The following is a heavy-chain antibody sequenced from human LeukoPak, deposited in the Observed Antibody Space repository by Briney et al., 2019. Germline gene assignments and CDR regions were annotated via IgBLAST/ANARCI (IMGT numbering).Heavy chain of an antibody. CDR3: AREAYYYDSRVFDASDI. Sequence: PGGALRLSCAASGFTLDDYDMSSVPQAPGQGLEGVSGFNWNGGSTAYADPVKGRFTISRDNAKNSLYLQMHSLRAMDTPLYYCAREAYYYDSRVFDASDIWGQGTMVTVSS. CDR1: GFTLDDYD. J-gene: IGHJ3*02. V-gene: IGHV3-20*04. D-gene: IGHD3-22*01. CDR2: FNWNGGST.